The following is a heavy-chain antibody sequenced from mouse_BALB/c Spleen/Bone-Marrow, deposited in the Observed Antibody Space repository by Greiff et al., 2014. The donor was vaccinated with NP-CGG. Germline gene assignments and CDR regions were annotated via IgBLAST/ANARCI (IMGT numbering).Heavy chain of an antibody. CDR1: GFTFSSYG. Sequence: EVKLVESGGGLVQPGGSLKLSCAASGFTFSSYGMSWVRQTPDKRLELVATINSNGGSTYYPDSVKGRFTISRDNAKNTLYLQMSSLMSEDTAMYYCARERYYGNGRIFEYWGQGTTLTVSS. J-gene: IGHJ2*01. V-gene: IGHV5-6-3*01. CDR2: INSNGGST. CDR3: ARERYYGNGRIFEY. D-gene: IGHD1-1*01.